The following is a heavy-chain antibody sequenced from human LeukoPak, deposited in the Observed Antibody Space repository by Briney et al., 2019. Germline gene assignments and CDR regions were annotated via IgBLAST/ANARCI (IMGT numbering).Heavy chain of an antibody. J-gene: IGHJ3*02. CDR3: AREVIGYSGYEPDHPIGAFDI. D-gene: IGHD5-12*01. V-gene: IGHV4-34*01. CDR2: INHSGST. Sequence: PSETLSLTCAVYGGSFSGYYWSWIRQPPGKGLEWIGEINHSGSTNYNPSLKSRVTISVDTSKNQFSLKLSSVTAADTAVYYCAREVIGYSGYEPDHPIGAFDIWGQGTMVTVSS. CDR1: GGSFSGYY.